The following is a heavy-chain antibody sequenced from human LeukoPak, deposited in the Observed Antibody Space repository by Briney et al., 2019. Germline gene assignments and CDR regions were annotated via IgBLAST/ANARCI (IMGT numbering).Heavy chain of an antibody. CDR1: GGSISSSSYY. CDR2: LYYSGST. V-gene: IGHV4-39*07. Sequence: SGTLSLTCTVSGGSISSSSYYWGWIRQPPGKGLEWVGSLYYSGSTYYSPSLKSRVTISVDTSKNQFSLKLSSVTAADTAVYYCARTSRIGRGYTYASFDYWGQGTLVTVSS. J-gene: IGHJ4*02. D-gene: IGHD5-18*01. CDR3: ARTSRIGRGYTYASFDY.